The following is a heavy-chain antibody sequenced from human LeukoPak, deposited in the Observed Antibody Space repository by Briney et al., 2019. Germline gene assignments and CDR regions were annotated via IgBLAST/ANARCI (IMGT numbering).Heavy chain of an antibody. CDR2: VSYSGST. J-gene: IGHJ4*02. CDR3: ARDLDSSSWFDY. D-gene: IGHD6-13*01. V-gene: IGHV4-59*12. Sequence: SETLSLTCTVSGVSMRTYYWSWIRQPPGKGLEWIGYVSYSGSTDYNPSLKSRLTISIDTSETQFSLKLTSVTAADTAVYYCARDLDSSSWFDYWGQGTLVTVSS. CDR1: GVSMRTYY.